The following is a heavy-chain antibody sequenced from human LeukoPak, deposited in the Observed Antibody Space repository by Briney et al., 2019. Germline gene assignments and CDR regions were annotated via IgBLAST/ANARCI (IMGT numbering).Heavy chain of an antibody. Sequence: GGSLRLSCAASGFTFNSYAMRWVRDAPGRGGECVSPIGGCGGSTQYADSVKGRLTISRDNSKNTLYLQMNSLRAENTAVYYSAREGQKQLVSRFDSWGQGTLVTVSS. CDR2: IGGCGGST. D-gene: IGHD6-13*01. J-gene: IGHJ4*02. V-gene: IGHV3-23*01. CDR3: AREGQKQLVSRFDS. CDR1: GFTFNSYA.